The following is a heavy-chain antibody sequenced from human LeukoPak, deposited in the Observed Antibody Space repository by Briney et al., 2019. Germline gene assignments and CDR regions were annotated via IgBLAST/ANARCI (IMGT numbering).Heavy chain of an antibody. D-gene: IGHD1/OR15-1a*01. CDR1: GYTLTSYY. J-gene: IGHJ4*02. CDR2: INPSGGST. Sequence: ASVKVSCKASGYTLTSYYMHWVRQAPGQGLEWMGIINPSGGSTSYAQKFQGRVTMTRDTSTSTVYMELSSLRSEDTAVYYCARDMVRRNSLDYWGQGTLVTVSS. CDR3: ARDMVRRNSLDY. V-gene: IGHV1-46*01.